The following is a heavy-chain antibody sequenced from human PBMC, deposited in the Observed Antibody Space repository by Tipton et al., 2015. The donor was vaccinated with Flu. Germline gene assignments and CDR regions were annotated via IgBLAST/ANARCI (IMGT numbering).Heavy chain of an antibody. V-gene: IGHV4-59*01. CDR2: IYYSGST. D-gene: IGHD6-25*01. Sequence: TLSLTCTVSGGSISSYYWSWIRQPPGKGLEWIGYIYYSGSTNYNPSLKSRVTISVDTSKNQFSLKLNSVTAADTAVYYCARGGDSGCGDLRYSYYGMDVWGQGPPVTVSS. CDR1: GGSISSYY. J-gene: IGHJ6*02. CDR3: ARGGDSGCGDLRYSYYGMDV.